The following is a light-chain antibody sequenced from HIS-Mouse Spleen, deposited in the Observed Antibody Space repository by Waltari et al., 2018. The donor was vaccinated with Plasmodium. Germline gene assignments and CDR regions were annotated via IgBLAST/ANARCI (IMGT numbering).Light chain of an antibody. CDR3: QQYGSSSWT. CDR1: QSVSSSY. Sequence: DIVLTQSPATLSLSPGERATLSCRASQSVSSSYLAWYQQKPGQAPRLLIYGASSRATGIPDRFSGSGSGTDFTLTISRLEPEDFAVYYCQQYGSSSWTFGQGTKVEIK. V-gene: IGKV3-20*01. J-gene: IGKJ1*01. CDR2: GAS.